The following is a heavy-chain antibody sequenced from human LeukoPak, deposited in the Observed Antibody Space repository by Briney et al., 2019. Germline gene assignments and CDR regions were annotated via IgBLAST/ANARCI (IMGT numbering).Heavy chain of an antibody. CDR3: ARVTMVRGVIIFDY. D-gene: IGHD3-10*01. J-gene: IGHJ4*02. Sequence: GASVKVSCKASGYTFTSYAMHWVRQAPGQRLEWMGWINAGNDNTTYSQKFQGRVTITRDTSASTAYMELSSLRSEDTAVYYCARVTMVRGVIIFDYWGQGTLVTVSS. CDR1: GYTFTSYA. CDR2: INAGNDNT. V-gene: IGHV1-3*01.